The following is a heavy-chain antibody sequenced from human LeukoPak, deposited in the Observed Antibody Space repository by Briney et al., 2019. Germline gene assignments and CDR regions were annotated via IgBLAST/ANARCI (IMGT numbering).Heavy chain of an antibody. J-gene: IGHJ5*01. Sequence: SETLSLTCTVSGGSISSYYWTWIRQPPGKGLEWIGYIYYSGSTNYNPSLKSRVTISVDTSKNQFSLKLSSVTAADTAIYYCATLHSGYDYWFDPWGQGTLVTVSS. V-gene: IGHV4-59*01. D-gene: IGHD5-12*01. CDR2: IYYSGST. CDR1: GGSISSYY. CDR3: ATLHSGYDYWFDP.